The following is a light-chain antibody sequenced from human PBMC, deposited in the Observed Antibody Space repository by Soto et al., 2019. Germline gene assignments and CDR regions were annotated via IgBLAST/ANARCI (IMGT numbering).Light chain of an antibody. Sequence: IQMTQSPSTLPESVGDRVTMTFRASESISTWLAWYQQKKGKAPNLLIYKASSLESGVPSRFSGSGYGTEFNLTISSLQTDDFATYYCQQYNIYSWTFGQGTKVDIK. CDR2: KAS. CDR1: ESISTW. V-gene: IGKV1-5*03. J-gene: IGKJ1*01. CDR3: QQYNIYSWT.